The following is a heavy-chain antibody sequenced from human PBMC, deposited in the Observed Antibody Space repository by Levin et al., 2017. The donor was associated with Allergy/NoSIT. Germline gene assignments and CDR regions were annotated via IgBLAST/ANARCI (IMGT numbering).Heavy chain of an antibody. CDR2: INTNGDST. CDR3: VKDMGTTGYSSSFDAFDI. V-gene: IGHV3-64D*06. D-gene: IGHD6-13*01. Sequence: GGSLRLSCSASGFTFSWYAMHWVRQAPGKGLEYVSAINTNGDSTYYADSMKGRFTISRDNSKNTLYLQMSSLRAEDTAVYYCVKDMGTTGYSSSFDAFDIWGQGTMVTVSS. J-gene: IGHJ3*02. CDR1: GFTFSWYA.